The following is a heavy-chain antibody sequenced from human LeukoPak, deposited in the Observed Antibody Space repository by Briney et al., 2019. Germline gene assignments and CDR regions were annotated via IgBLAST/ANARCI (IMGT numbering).Heavy chain of an antibody. V-gene: IGHV3-9*01. CDR3: AKGYYYYMDV. Sequence: GRFLRLSCAASGFTFDDYAMHWVRQAPGKGLEWVSGISWNSGSIGYADSVKGRFTISRDNAKNSLYLQMNSLRAEDTALYYCAKGYYYYMDVWGKGTTVTVSS. CDR1: GFTFDDYA. CDR2: ISWNSGSI. J-gene: IGHJ6*03.